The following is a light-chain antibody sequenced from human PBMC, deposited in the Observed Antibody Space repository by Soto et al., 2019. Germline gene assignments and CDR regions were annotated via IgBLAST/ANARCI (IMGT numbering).Light chain of an antibody. V-gene: IGKV1-39*01. CDR2: TAS. Sequence: IQMTQSPSSLSASVGDRVTITCRASQSISRNLNWYQQKPGKAPELLFYTASNLQSGVPSRFSGSGSGTDFALTISSLQPEDSAVYYCQQSHSSPLSFGGGTKVEFK. CDR1: QSISRN. J-gene: IGKJ4*01. CDR3: QQSHSSPLS.